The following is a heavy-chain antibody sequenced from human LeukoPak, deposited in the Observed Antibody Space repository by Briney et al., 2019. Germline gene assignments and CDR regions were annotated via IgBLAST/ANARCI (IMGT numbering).Heavy chain of an antibody. Sequence: ASVKASCKASGYTFTSYGISWVRQAPGQGLEWMGWISAYNGNTNYAQKLQGRVTMTTDTSTSTAYMELRSLRSDDTAVYYCARVSNWNVYDAFDIWGQGTMVTVSS. CDR3: ARVSNWNVYDAFDI. V-gene: IGHV1-18*01. CDR1: GYTFTSYG. CDR2: ISAYNGNT. J-gene: IGHJ3*02. D-gene: IGHD1-1*01.